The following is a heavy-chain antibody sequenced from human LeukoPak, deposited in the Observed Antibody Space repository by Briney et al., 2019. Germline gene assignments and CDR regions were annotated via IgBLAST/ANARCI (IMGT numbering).Heavy chain of an antibody. CDR1: GASISSGGYS. CDR3: ARTSIAARRANAFDI. D-gene: IGHD6-6*01. V-gene: IGHV4-30-2*01. CDR2: IYHSGST. Sequence: SQTLSLTCTVSGASISSGGYSWSWIRQPPGKGLEWIGYIYHSGSTYYNPSLKSRVTISVDRSKNQFSLKLSSVTAADTAVYYCARTSIAARRANAFDIWGQGTMVTVSS. J-gene: IGHJ3*02.